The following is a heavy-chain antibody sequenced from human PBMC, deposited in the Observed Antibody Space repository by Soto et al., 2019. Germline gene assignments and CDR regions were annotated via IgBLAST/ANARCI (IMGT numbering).Heavy chain of an antibody. CDR1: GYTFTSYG. CDR2: ISAHNGNT. CDR3: ARGRYGDY. J-gene: IGHJ4*02. Sequence: QVHLVQSGAEVKKPGASVKVSCKGSGYTFTSYGITWVRQAPGQGPEWMGWISAHNGNTDYAQKRQGRVIVTRDTSTSTAYMELRSLRSDYTAVYYCARGRYGDYWGQGALVTVSS. D-gene: IGHD1-1*01. V-gene: IGHV1-18*01.